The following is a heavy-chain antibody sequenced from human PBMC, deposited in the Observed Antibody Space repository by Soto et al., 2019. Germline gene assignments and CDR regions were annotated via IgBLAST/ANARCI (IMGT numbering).Heavy chain of an antibody. D-gene: IGHD6-13*01. Sequence: SETQSLTWIVSGDSIRGCGCYWGWIRQPPGKGLEWIGSISYSGSTFSNPSLKSRVTISADTSTNQFSLKLSSVTAADTALYFCARHLEYSTSWYFWGQGALVTVSS. CDR1: GDSIRGCGCY. V-gene: IGHV4-39*01. J-gene: IGHJ4*02. CDR3: ARHLEYSTSWYF. CDR2: ISYSGST.